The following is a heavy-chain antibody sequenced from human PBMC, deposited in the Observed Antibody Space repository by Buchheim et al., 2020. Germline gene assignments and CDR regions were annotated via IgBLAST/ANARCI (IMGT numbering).Heavy chain of an antibody. CDR2: INHSGST. J-gene: IGHJ4*02. CDR3: ARGRDRRDGYNSY. V-gene: IGHV4-34*01. Sequence: QVQLQQWGAGLLKPSETLSLTCAVYGGSFSGYYWSWIRQPPGKGLEWIGEINHSGSTNYNPSLKSRVTISVDTSKNQFSLKLSSVTAADTAVYYCARGRDRRDGYNSYWGQGTL. D-gene: IGHD5-24*01. CDR1: GGSFSGYY.